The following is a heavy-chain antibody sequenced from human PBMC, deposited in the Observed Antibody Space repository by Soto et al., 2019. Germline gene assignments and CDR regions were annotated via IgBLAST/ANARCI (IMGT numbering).Heavy chain of an antibody. CDR2: ISGSGGST. CDR3: AKLDDYGDYALDY. D-gene: IGHD4-17*01. V-gene: IGHV3-23*01. J-gene: IGHJ4*02. Sequence: GGSLRLSCAASGFTFSSYAMIWVRQAPGKGLEWVSAISGSGGSTYYADSVKGRFTISRDNSKNTLYLQMNSLRAEDTAVYYCAKLDDYGDYALDYWGQGTLVTVSS. CDR1: GFTFSSYA.